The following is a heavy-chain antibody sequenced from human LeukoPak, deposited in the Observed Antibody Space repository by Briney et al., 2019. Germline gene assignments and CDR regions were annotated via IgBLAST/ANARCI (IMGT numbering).Heavy chain of an antibody. CDR3: ARDPGMAMSYYFDY. J-gene: IGHJ4*02. D-gene: IGHD5-24*01. Sequence: ASETLSLTCTVSGGSISSYYWSWIRQPPGKGLEWIGYIYYSGSTNYNPSLKSRVTISVDTSKNQFSLKLSSVTAADTAVYYCARDPGMAMSYYFDYWGQGTLVTVSS. CDR1: GGSISSYY. V-gene: IGHV4-59*01. CDR2: IYYSGST.